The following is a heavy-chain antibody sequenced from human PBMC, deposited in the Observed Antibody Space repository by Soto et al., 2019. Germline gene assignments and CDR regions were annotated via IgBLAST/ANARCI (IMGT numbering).Heavy chain of an antibody. CDR3: AKAGGRRWTPFDP. D-gene: IGHD1-26*01. CDR2: ISSDGSIQ. J-gene: IGHJ5*02. V-gene: IGHV3-30*18. Sequence: PGGSLRLSCAASGFIFSNYGLHWVHQAPGMGLEWVAVISSDGSIQYYADSVQGRFTVSRDNSKNTLYLQMNSLRTEDTAVYYCAKAGGRRWTPFDPWGQGTLVTVSS. CDR1: GFIFSNYG.